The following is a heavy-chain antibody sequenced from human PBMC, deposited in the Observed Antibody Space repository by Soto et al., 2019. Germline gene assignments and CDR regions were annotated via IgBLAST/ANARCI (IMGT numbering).Heavy chain of an antibody. V-gene: IGHV1-69*01. CDR1: GGTFSNYT. Sequence: QVQLVQSGAEVKKPGSSVKVFCKASGGTFSNYTISWVRQAPGHGLEWMGGIIPVFGTTDYEQKVQGRVTITADGSTSTAYMKLSSLRSADTAVYYCARSSPYIVVRKPTGNQDYYGMDVWGKGTTVTVSS. CDR3: ARSSPYIVVRKPTGNQDYYGMDV. D-gene: IGHD2-2*01. J-gene: IGHJ6*04. CDR2: IIPVFGTT.